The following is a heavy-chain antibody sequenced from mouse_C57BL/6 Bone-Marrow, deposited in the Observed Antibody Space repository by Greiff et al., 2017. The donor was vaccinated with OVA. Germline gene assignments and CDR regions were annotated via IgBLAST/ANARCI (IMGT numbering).Heavy chain of an antibody. CDR3: TRNYYGSSRYWYFDV. V-gene: IGHV5-9-1*02. J-gene: IGHJ1*03. Sequence: EVQLVESGEGLVKPGGSLKLSCAASGFTFSSYAMSWVRQTPEKRLEWVAYISSGGDYIYYADTVKGRFTISRDNARNTLYLQMSSLKSEDTAMYYCTRNYYGSSRYWYFDVWGTGTTVTVSS. D-gene: IGHD1-1*01. CDR1: GFTFSSYA. CDR2: ISSGGDYI.